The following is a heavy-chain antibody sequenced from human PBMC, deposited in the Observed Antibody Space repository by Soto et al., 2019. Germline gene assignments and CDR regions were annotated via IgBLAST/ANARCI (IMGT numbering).Heavy chain of an antibody. D-gene: IGHD2-15*01. Sequence: EVQLVESGGGLVQPGGSLRLSCAASGFTFSSYRLSWVRQAPGKGLEWVANIKQDGSEKYYVDSVKGRFTISRDNAKNPVYLLMNSLRAEDTAVYYCAKGWYHDYWGQGTLVTVSS. CDR1: GFTFSSYR. V-gene: IGHV3-7*01. CDR3: AKGWYHDY. J-gene: IGHJ4*02. CDR2: IKQDGSEK.